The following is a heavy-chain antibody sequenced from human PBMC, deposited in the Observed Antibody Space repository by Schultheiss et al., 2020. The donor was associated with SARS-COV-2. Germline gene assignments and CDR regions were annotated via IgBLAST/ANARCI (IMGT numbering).Heavy chain of an antibody. J-gene: IGHJ5*02. CDR2: ISGSGGST. CDR1: GFTFSSYW. D-gene: IGHD6-13*01. Sequence: GGSLRLSCSASGFTFSSYWMSWVRQAPGKGLEWVSAISGSGGSTYYADSVKGRFTISRDNSKNTLYLQMNSLRAEDTAVYYCAKAAAAGTWGWFDPWGQGTLVTVSS. CDR3: AKAAAAGTWGWFDP. V-gene: IGHV3-23*01.